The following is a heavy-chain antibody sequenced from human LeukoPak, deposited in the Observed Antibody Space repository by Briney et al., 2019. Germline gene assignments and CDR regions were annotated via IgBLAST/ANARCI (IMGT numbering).Heavy chain of an antibody. J-gene: IGHJ4*02. CDR1: GGTFSSYA. D-gene: IGHD4-17*01. Sequence: SVKLSCKASGGTFSSYAISWVRHAPGQGLEWMGRIIPILGIANYAQKFQGRVTITADKSTSTAYMELSSLRSEDTAVYYCARIDYGDYSDYWGQGTLVTVSS. CDR3: ARIDYGDYSDY. V-gene: IGHV1-69*04. CDR2: IIPILGIA.